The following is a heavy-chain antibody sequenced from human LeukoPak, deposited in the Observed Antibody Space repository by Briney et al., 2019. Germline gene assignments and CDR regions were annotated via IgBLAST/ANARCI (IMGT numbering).Heavy chain of an antibody. D-gene: IGHD2-2*01. CDR1: GFIVSSNY. Sequence: GGSLRLSCAASGFIVSSNYMTWVRQAPGKGLEWVSIIYSGGSTSYVDSVKGRFTGSRDNSKNTLFLQMNSLRAEDTAVYYCARASHYCSSTSCHLYYYGMDVWGQGTTVTVSS. CDR3: ARASHYCSSTSCHLYYYGMDV. CDR2: IYSGGST. J-gene: IGHJ6*02. V-gene: IGHV3-53*01.